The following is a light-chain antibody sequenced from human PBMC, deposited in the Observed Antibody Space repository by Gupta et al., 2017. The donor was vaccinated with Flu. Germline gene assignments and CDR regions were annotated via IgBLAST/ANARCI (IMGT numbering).Light chain of an antibody. CDR3: MQGAHLPWA. CDR1: LGLVHSDGNTY. J-gene: IGKJ1*01. Sequence: DVVMTQSQLPLPVTLGQPASISCMSSLGLVHSDGNTYLHWFQQRPGQSPRRLIYQVSYRESGVPDRFSGSGSGTDFTLIISTVEAADVGVYYCMQGAHLPWAFGPGTKVEIK. V-gene: IGKV2-30*02. CDR2: QVS.